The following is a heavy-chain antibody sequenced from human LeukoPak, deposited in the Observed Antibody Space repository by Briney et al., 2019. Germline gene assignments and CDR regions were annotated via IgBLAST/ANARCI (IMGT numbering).Heavy chain of an antibody. CDR3: AKDLTANYNFWSGYDH. V-gene: IGHV3-30*18. CDR1: GFTFRNYA. CDR2: ISYDGSNE. Sequence: GGSLRLSCAASGFTFRNYAMHWVRQTPGKGLEWVAGISYDGSNEYYADSVKGRFTVSRDNSRNTLYLQMNSLRAEDTAVYYCAKDLTANYNFWSGYDHWGQGTLVTVSS. J-gene: IGHJ4*02. D-gene: IGHD3-3*01.